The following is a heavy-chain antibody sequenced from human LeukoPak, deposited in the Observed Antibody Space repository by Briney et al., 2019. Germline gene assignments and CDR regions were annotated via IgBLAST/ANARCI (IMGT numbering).Heavy chain of an antibody. CDR1: GFSFSNSW. CDR2: IWYDGSNK. Sequence: GGSLRLSCAASGFSFSNSWMTWVRQAPGKGLEWVAVIWYDGSNKYYADSVRGRFTISRDNSKNTLYLQMNSLRAEDTAVYYCARDRLYFDYWGQGTLVTVSS. CDR3: ARDRLYFDY. V-gene: IGHV3-33*08. J-gene: IGHJ4*02.